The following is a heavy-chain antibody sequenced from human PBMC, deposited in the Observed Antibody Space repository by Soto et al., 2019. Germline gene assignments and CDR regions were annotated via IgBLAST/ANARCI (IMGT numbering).Heavy chain of an antibody. CDR1: GFSLSTSEVG. V-gene: IGHV2-5*02. CDR2: VYWDDDK. D-gene: IGHD3-16*01. J-gene: IGHJ4*02. Sequence: GSGPTLVNPTQTLTLTCTFSGFSLSTSEVGVAWIRQPPGKALEWLAIVYWDDDKRYSPSLNNRVTITKDTSKNQVVLTMTNMDPVDTATYFCAYSGDDFVSPNMLDYWGQGTLVTVSS. CDR3: AYSGDDFVSPNMLDY.